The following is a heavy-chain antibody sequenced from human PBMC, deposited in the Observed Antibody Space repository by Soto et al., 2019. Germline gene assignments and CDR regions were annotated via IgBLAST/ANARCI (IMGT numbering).Heavy chain of an antibody. J-gene: IGHJ6*02. Sequence: EVQLVESGGGLVQPGGSLRLSCAASGFTFSSYEMNWVRQAPGKGLEWVSYISSSGSTIYYADSVKGRFTISRDNAKNSLYLQMNSLRAEDTAVYYCARDRRSQTVYYGMDVWGQGTTVTVSS. D-gene: IGHD4-17*01. CDR2: ISSSGSTI. V-gene: IGHV3-48*03. CDR1: GFTFSSYE. CDR3: ARDRRSQTVYYGMDV.